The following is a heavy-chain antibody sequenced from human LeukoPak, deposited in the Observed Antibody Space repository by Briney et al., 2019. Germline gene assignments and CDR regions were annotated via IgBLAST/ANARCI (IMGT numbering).Heavy chain of an antibody. CDR2: INHSGST. D-gene: IGHD3-3*01. V-gene: IGHV4-34*01. CDR3: ARGRSGYYYGRNWFDP. CDR1: GGSFSGYY. Sequence: SETLSLTCAVYGGSFSGYYWSWIRQPPGKGLEWIGGINHSGSTNYNPSLKSRVTISVDTSKNQFSLKLSSVTAADTAVYYCARGRSGYYYGRNWFDPWGQGTLVTVSS. J-gene: IGHJ5*02.